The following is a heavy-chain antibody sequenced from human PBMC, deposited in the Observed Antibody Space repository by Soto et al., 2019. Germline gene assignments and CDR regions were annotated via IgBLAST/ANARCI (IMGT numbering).Heavy chain of an antibody. CDR1: GFTFSSYA. CDR3: ATDLPTLSPQLDY. V-gene: IGHV3-23*01. J-gene: IGHJ4*02. CDR2: ITGSGAGS. Sequence: GGSLRLSCAASGFTFSSYAMNWVRQAPGKGLEWVSGITGSGAGSYYSDSVKGRFTISRDNSKNTLYLQMNSLRAEDTAVYYCATDLPTLSPQLDYWGQGTLVTVSS. D-gene: IGHD3-3*01.